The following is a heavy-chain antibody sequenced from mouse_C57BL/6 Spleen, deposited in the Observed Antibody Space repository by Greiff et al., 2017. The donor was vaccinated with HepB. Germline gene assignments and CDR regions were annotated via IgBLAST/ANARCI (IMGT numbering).Heavy chain of an antibody. CDR3: TREYSNLAWFAY. D-gene: IGHD2-5*01. V-gene: IGHV5-9-1*02. CDR2: ISSGGDYI. J-gene: IGHJ3*01. Sequence: EVKLMESGEGLVKPGGSLKLSCAASGFTFSSYAMSWVRQTPEKRLEWVAYISSGGDYIYYADTVKGRFTISRDNARNTLYLQMSSLKSEDTAMYYCTREYSNLAWFAYWGQGTLVTVSA. CDR1: GFTFSSYA.